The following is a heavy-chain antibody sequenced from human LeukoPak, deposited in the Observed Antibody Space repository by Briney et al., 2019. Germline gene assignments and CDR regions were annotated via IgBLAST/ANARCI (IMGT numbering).Heavy chain of an antibody. CDR1: GFTFTTYT. V-gene: IGHV1-3*01. CDR2: INAANGNT. J-gene: IGHJ4*02. Sequence: GASVKVSCKTSGFTFTTYTMHWVRQAPGQRLEWMGWINAANGNTQYSQKFQGRVTITRDTSASTAYMELNSLRSEDTAVYYCARDPQGYGSGSYYKPYDYWGQGTLVTVSS. D-gene: IGHD3-10*01. CDR3: ARDPQGYGSGSYYKPYDY.